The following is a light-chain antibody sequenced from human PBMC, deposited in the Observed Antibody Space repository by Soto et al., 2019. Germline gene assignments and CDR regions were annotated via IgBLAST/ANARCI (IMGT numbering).Light chain of an antibody. Sequence: EIVMTQSPATLSVSPGERATLSCRASQSVSSNLAWYQQKPGQAPRLLIYGASTRATGIPARFSGSGSGTEFTLTISSLQSGDFAVYYCQQYNNWVTFGGGTKVEIK. CDR2: GAS. CDR1: QSVSSN. CDR3: QQYNNWVT. V-gene: IGKV3-15*01. J-gene: IGKJ4*01.